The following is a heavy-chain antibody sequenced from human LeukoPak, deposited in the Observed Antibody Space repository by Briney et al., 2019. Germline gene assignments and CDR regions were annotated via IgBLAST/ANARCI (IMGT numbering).Heavy chain of an antibody. CDR2: IKQDGSDK. V-gene: IGHV3-7*05. CDR3: ARAYEMRASDI. CDR1: GFTFSTYW. J-gene: IGHJ3*02. D-gene: IGHD3-22*01. Sequence: PGGSLRLSCAASGFTFSTYWMSWVRQAPGKGLEWVANIKQDGSDKFYMGSVKGRFTISRDNAKNSLYLQMNSLRAEDMAVYYCARAYEMRASDIWGQGTMVTVSS.